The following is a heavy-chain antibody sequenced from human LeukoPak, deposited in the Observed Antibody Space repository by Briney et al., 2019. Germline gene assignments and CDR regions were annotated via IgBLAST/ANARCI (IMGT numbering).Heavy chain of an antibody. CDR2: IIPIFGTA. D-gene: IGHD2-15*01. V-gene: IGHV1-69*13. CDR1: GGTFSSYA. J-gene: IGHJ4*02. Sequence: SVKVSCTASGGTFSSYAISWVRQAPGQGLEWMGGIIPIFGTANYAQKFQGRVTITADESTSTAYMELSSLRSEDTAVYYCARQGVDCSGGSCYPYAADYWGQGTLVTVSS. CDR3: ARQGVDCSGGSCYPYAADY.